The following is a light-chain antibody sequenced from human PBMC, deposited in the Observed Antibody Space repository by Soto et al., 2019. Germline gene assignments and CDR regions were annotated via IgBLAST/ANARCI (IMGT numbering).Light chain of an antibody. CDR3: QQYGSSPT. CDR1: QSINNW. CDR2: GAS. J-gene: IGKJ2*01. V-gene: IGKV3-20*01. Sequence: TQSPSTLSASVGDRVTITCRASQSINNWLAWYQQKPGQAPRLLIYGASSRATGIPDRFSGSGSGTDFTLTISRLEPEDFAVYYCQQYGSSPTFGQGTKLEIK.